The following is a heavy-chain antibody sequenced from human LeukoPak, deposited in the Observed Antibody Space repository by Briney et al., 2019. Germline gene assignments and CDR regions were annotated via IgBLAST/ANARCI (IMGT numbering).Heavy chain of an antibody. CDR3: ARDPGGDYVLDY. V-gene: IGHV1-2*02. Sequence: ASVKVSCKASGYTFTSYDINWVRQATGQGLEWMGWINPNSGGTNYAQKFQGRVTMTRDTSISTAYMELSRLRSDDTAVYYCARDPGGDYVLDYWGQGTLVTVSS. D-gene: IGHD4-17*01. J-gene: IGHJ4*02. CDR2: INPNSGGT. CDR1: GYTFTSYD.